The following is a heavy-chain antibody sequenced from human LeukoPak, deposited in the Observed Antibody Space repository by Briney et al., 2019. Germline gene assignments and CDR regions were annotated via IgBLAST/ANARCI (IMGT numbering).Heavy chain of an antibody. Sequence: PSETLSLTCTVSGGSISSGGYYWSWIRQHPGKGLEWIGYIYYSGSTYYNPSLKSRVTISVDTSKNQFSLKLSSVTAADTAVCYCARGDDYGGKILDYWGQGTLVTVSS. CDR1: GGSISSGGYY. CDR2: IYYSGST. D-gene: IGHD4-23*01. CDR3: ARGDDYGGKILDY. V-gene: IGHV4-31*03. J-gene: IGHJ4*02.